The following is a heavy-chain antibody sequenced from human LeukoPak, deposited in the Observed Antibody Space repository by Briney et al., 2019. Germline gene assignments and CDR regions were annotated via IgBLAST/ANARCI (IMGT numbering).Heavy chain of an antibody. CDR3: AGGSTWIHDH. J-gene: IGHJ4*02. Sequence: PGGSLRLSCAASGFTFSSYWMSWVRQAPGKGLVWVSRINSDGSSAGYADSVTGRFTISRDNAKNTMYLQMNSLRGEDTAVYYCAGGSTWIHDHWGQGTLFTVSS. CDR2: INSDGSSA. D-gene: IGHD5-18*01. CDR1: GFTFSSYW. V-gene: IGHV3-74*01.